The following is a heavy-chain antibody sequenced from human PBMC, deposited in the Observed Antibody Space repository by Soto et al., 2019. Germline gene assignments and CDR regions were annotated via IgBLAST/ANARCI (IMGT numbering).Heavy chain of an antibody. Sequence: GASLKISCKGSGYSFSTYWIAWVRQRPGKGLDWMGIIYPGDSDTRYSPSFQGQVTISVDNSIDTAYLEWTTLRASDSAMYYCARHSLATQPGDYWGQGTRVTVSS. CDR3: ARHSLATQPGDY. D-gene: IGHD5-12*01. CDR1: GYSFSTYW. CDR2: IYPGDSDT. J-gene: IGHJ4*02. V-gene: IGHV5-51*01.